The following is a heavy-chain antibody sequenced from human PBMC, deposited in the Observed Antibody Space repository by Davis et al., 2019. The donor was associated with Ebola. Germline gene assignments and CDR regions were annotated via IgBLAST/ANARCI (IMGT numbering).Heavy chain of an antibody. CDR2: INPSGGST. J-gene: IGHJ3*02. CDR3: ARDRKTYYDFWSGYNDAFDI. Sequence: ASVKVSCKASGYTFTSYYMHWVRQAPGQGLEWMGIINPSGGSTSYAQKFQGRVTMTRDTSTSTVYMELSSLRSEDTAVYYCARDRKTYYDFWSGYNDAFDIWGQGTMVTVSS. CDR1: GYTFTSYY. V-gene: IGHV1-46*01. D-gene: IGHD3-3*01.